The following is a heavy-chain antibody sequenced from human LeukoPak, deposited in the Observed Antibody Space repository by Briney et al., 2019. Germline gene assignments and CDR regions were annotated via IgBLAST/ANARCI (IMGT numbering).Heavy chain of an antibody. Sequence: GGSLRLSCAASGFTFSSYWMHWVRQAPGKGLVWVSRINSDGSSTSYADSVKGRFTISRDTAKNTLYLQMNSLRAEDTAVYYCARGLAYYYDSSGYYPLHYWGQGTLVTVSS. D-gene: IGHD3-22*01. V-gene: IGHV3-74*01. CDR3: ARGLAYYYDSSGYYPLHY. CDR1: GFTFSSYW. CDR2: INSDGSST. J-gene: IGHJ4*02.